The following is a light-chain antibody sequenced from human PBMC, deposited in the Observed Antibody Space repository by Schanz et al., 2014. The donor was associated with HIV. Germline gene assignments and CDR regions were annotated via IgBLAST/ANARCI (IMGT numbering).Light chain of an antibody. V-gene: IGKV3-15*01. Sequence: ETVMTQSPATLSVSPGERATLSCRASQSVSNNLAWYQQTPGQVPRLLIYGASTRATGVPARFSGSGSGTEFTLTISRLEPEDFAVYYCQQYGTSPWTYGQGTKVEIK. J-gene: IGKJ1*01. CDR2: GAS. CDR3: QQYGTSPWT. CDR1: QSVSNN.